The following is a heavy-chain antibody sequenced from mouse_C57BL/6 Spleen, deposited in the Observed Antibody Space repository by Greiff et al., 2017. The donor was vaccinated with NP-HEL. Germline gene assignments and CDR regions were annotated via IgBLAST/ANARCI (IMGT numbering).Heavy chain of an antibody. V-gene: IGHV5-4*01. CDR2: ISDGGSYT. CDR1: GFTFSSYA. Sequence: EVQLVESGGGLVKPGGSLKLSCAASGFTFSSYAMSWVRQTPEKRLEWVATISDGGSYTYYPDNVKGRFTISRDNAKNNLYLQMSHLKSEDTAMYYCARDPLYYGNYYFDYWGQGTTLTVSS. CDR3: ARDPLYYGNYYFDY. J-gene: IGHJ2*01. D-gene: IGHD2-1*01.